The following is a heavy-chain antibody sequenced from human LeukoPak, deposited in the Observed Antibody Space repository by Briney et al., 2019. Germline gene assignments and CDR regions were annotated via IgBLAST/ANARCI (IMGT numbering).Heavy chain of an antibody. CDR3: AGGLAAAHYYYYMEV. D-gene: IGHD6-13*01. CDR2: ISSIGSTI. Sequence: GGALRLSCAASGCTFSSYEMNWVRQAPGKGVEWVSYISSIGSTIYYADSVKGRFTISRDNPKNSLYLQMNSLRAEDTAVYYCAGGLAAAHYYYYMEVWGKGTTVTVSS. CDR1: GCTFSSYE. J-gene: IGHJ6*03. V-gene: IGHV3-48*03.